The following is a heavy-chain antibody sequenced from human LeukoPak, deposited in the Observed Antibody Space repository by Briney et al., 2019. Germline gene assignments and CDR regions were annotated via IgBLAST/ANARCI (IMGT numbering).Heavy chain of an antibody. J-gene: IGHJ6*03. Sequence: SQTLSLTCTVSGGSINSGGYYWSWIRQHPGKGLEWIGNINYRGSTYYNPSLKSRVIISVDTSKNQFSLKLTSVTGADTAVYYCARAPRYSYGRSHYYYYYMDVWGKGTTVTVSS. CDR3: ARAPRYSYGRSHYYYYYMDV. CDR2: INYRGST. D-gene: IGHD5-18*01. V-gene: IGHV4-31*03. CDR1: GGSINSGGYY.